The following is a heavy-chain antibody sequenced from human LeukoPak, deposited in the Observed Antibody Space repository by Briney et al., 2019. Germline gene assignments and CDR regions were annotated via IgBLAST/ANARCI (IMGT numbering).Heavy chain of an antibody. D-gene: IGHD5-12*01. V-gene: IGHV3-30*18. Sequence: GGSLRLSCAASGFTFSSYGMHWVRQAPGKGLEGVAVISYDGSNKYYADSVKGRFTISRDNSKNTLYLQMNSLRAEDTAVYYCAKDVSRSGYDSVFDYWGQGTLVTVSS. CDR2: ISYDGSNK. CDR3: AKDVSRSGYDSVFDY. CDR1: GFTFSSYG. J-gene: IGHJ4*02.